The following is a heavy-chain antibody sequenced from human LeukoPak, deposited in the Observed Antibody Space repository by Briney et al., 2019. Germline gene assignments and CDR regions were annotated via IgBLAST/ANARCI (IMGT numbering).Heavy chain of an antibody. D-gene: IGHD6-13*01. CDR1: GGSISSYY. Sequence: SETLSLTCTVSGGSISSYYWSWIRQPPGKGLEWIGYIYYSGSTNYNPSLKSRVTISVDTSKNQFSLKLSSVTAADTAVYYCARDQVIAAAGTYYYGMGVWGQGTTVTVSS. CDR3: ARDQVIAAAGTYYYGMGV. V-gene: IGHV4-59*01. CDR2: IYYSGST. J-gene: IGHJ6*02.